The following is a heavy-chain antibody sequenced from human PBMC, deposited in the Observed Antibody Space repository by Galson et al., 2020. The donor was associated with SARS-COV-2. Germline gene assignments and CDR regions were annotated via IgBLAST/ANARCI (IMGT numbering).Heavy chain of an antibody. J-gene: IGHJ4*02. CDR3: AKTMIVVVITPTFDY. CDR1: GFTFSSYG. Sequence: TGGSLRLSCAASGFTFSSYGMHWVRQAPGKGLEWVAVISYDGSNKYYADSVKGRFTISRDNSKNTLYLQMNSLRAEDTAVYYCAKTMIVVVITPTFDYWGQGTLVTVSS. CDR2: ISYDGSNK. V-gene: IGHV3-30*18. D-gene: IGHD3-22*01.